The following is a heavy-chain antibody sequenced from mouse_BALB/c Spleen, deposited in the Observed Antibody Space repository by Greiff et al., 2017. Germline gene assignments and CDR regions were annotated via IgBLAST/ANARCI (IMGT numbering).Heavy chain of an antibody. CDR3: ARGWLLRGYAMDY. Sequence: VQLQQSGPGLVKPSQSLSLTCSVTGYSITSGYYWNWIRQFPGNKLEWMGYISYDGSNNYNPSLKNRISLTRDTSKNQFFLKLNSVTTEDTATYYCARGWLLRGYAMDYWGQGTSVTVSS. CDR2: ISYDGSN. CDR1: GYSITSGYY. V-gene: IGHV3-6*02. D-gene: IGHD2-3*01. J-gene: IGHJ4*01.